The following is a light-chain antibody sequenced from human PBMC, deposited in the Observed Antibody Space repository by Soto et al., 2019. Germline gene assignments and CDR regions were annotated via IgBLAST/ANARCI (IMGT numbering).Light chain of an antibody. J-gene: IGKJ1*01. Sequence: EVVLTQSPGTLSLSPGERATLSCRTSHSVSSNYLAWYQQKPGQSPKLLIYGASNRATGISDRFSGSGSATDFTLTISRLEPEDFAVYYCQQYGTSSWTFGPGTKVEI. V-gene: IGKV3-20*01. CDR2: GAS. CDR1: HSVSSNY. CDR3: QQYGTSSWT.